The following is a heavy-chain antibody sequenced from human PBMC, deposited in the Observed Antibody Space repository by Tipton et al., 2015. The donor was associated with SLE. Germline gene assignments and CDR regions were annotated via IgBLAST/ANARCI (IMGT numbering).Heavy chain of an antibody. CDR2: IYSSGII. Sequence: TLSLTCTVSGDSISSHYWSWFRQPPGKRLEWIGYIYSSGIIRYSSSLRSRVTISLDTSKNQFSLKLTSVTAADTAVYYCARSVTPAAIGWFDPWGQGTLVTVSS. D-gene: IGHD2-2*01. J-gene: IGHJ5*02. CDR1: GDSISSHY. V-gene: IGHV4-59*11. CDR3: ARSVTPAAIGWFDP.